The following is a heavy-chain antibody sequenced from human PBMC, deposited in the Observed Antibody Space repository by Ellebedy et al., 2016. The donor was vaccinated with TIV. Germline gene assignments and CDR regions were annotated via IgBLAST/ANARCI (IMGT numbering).Heavy chain of an antibody. Sequence: MPSETLSLTCAVDGGSFSGYYWSWIRQPPGKGREWIGEINHSGSTNYNPSLKSRVTISVDTSKSQFSLRLNSVTAADTAVYFCARPSHGGIIHYWGQGSLVTVSS. D-gene: IGHD1-14*01. CDR1: GGSFSGYY. V-gene: IGHV4-34*01. J-gene: IGHJ4*02. CDR3: ARPSHGGIIHY. CDR2: INHSGST.